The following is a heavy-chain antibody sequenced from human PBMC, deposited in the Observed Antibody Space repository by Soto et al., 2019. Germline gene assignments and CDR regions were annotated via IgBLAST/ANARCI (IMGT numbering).Heavy chain of an antibody. CDR3: ARDRRVEGMDV. D-gene: IGHD2-15*01. CDR2: IWYDGSNK. V-gene: IGHV3-33*01. Sequence: SRRLAWAVSAFTFSSYGIDWVREATEQGLEWVQIIWYDGSNKYYPDYVKGRFTISRDNSKNTLYLQMNSLRAEDTAVYYCARDRRVEGMDVWGQGTTVTVSS. CDR1: AFTFSSYG. J-gene: IGHJ6*02.